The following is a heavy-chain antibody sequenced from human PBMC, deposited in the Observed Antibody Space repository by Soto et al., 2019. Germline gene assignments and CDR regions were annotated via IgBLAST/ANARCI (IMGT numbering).Heavy chain of an antibody. J-gene: IGHJ5*02. D-gene: IGHD1-26*01. CDR3: ARRRIAGATLPPPVPPLDP. Sequence: PGESLKISCKGSGYSFTSYWISWVRQMPGKGLEWMGRIDPSDSYTNYSPSFQGHVTISADKSISTAYLQWSSLKASDTAMYYCARRRIAGATLPPPVPPLDPWGQGTLVTVSS. CDR1: GYSFTSYW. V-gene: IGHV5-10-1*01. CDR2: IDPSDSYT.